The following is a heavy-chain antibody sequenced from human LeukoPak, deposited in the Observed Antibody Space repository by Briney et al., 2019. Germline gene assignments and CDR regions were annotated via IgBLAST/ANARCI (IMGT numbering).Heavy chain of an antibody. V-gene: IGHV1-8*01. CDR2: VNPNSGNT. CDR3: ARRRRYNWNYFDY. D-gene: IGHD1-20*01. Sequence: ASVKVSCKASGYTFTSNDINWVRQATGQGLEWMGWVNPNSGNTGYAQKFQGRVTMTRNTSISTAYMELSSLRSEDTAVYYCARRRRYNWNYFDYWGQGTLVTVSS. CDR1: GYTFTSND. J-gene: IGHJ4*02.